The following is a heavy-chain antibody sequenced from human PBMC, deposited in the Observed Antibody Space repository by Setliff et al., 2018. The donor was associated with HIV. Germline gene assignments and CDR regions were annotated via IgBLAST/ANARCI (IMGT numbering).Heavy chain of an antibody. V-gene: IGHV3-15*01. CDR1: GMSFSNAW. Sequence: GGSLRLSCAASGMSFSNAWMSWVRQVPGKGLEWLGRIKSKENGETIDYGAPVKGRVTISRDDSKSTLYLQMNSLKSEDTALYYCTTGLMTVFGVITDCWGQGALVTVSS. D-gene: IGHD3-3*01. CDR2: IKSKENGETI. J-gene: IGHJ4*02. CDR3: TTGLMTVFGVITDC.